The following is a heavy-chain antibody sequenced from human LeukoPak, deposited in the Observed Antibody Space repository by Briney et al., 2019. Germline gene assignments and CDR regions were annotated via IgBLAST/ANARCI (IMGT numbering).Heavy chain of an antibody. CDR1: GGSFSGYY. CDR2: INHSGST. Sequence: SETLSLTCAVYGGSFSGYYWSWIRQPPGKGLEWIGGINHSGSTNYNPSLKSRVTISVDTSKNQFSLKLSSVTAADTAVYYCARRRLHTLYYFDYWGQGTLVTVSS. D-gene: IGHD6-25*01. CDR3: ARRRLHTLYYFDY. V-gene: IGHV4-34*01. J-gene: IGHJ4*02.